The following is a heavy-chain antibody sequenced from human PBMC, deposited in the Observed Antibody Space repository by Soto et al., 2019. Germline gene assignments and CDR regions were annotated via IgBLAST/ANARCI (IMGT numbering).Heavy chain of an antibody. J-gene: IGHJ4*02. V-gene: IGHV3-23*01. D-gene: IGHD6-19*01. Sequence: GGSLRLSCAASGFTFSSYAMSWVSQAPGKGLEWVSAISGSGGSTYYADSVKGRFTISRDNSKNTLYLQMNSLRAEDTAVYYCAKVGHSSGWYFDYWGQGTLVTVSS. CDR2: ISGSGGST. CDR1: GFTFSSYA. CDR3: AKVGHSSGWYFDY.